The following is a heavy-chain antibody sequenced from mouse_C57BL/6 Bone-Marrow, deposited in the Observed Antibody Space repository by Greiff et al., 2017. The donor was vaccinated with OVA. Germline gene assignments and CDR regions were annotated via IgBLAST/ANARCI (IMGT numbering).Heavy chain of an antibody. CDR3: AREGDGYDRYFNY. Sequence: QVQLQQPGTELVKPGASVKLSCKASGYTFTSYWMHRVKQRPGQGLERIGNTNPSNGGTNYNEKFKSKATLTVDKSSSTAYMQLSSLTSEDSAVHNCAREGDGYDRYFNYWGQGNTSKVSS. J-gene: IGHJ2*01. CDR1: GYTFTSYW. V-gene: IGHV1-53*01. CDR2: TNPSNGGT. D-gene: IGHD2-2*01.